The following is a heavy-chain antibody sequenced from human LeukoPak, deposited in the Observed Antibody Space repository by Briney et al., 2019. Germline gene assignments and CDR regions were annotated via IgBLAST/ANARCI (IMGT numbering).Heavy chain of an antibody. CDR3: AKDTDASNYYMDV. CDR1: GFTFDDYA. V-gene: IGHV3-9*01. Sequence: GGSLRLPCAASGFTFDDYAMHWVRQAPGKGLEWVSGISWNSGSIGYADSVKGRFTISRDNAKNSLYLQMNSLRAEDTALYYCAKDTDASNYYMDVWGKGTTVTVSS. CDR2: ISWNSGSI. J-gene: IGHJ6*03.